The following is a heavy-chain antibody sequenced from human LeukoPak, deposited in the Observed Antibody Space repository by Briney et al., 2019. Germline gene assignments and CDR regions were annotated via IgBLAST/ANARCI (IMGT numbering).Heavy chain of an antibody. V-gene: IGHV1-2*02. J-gene: IGHJ4*02. CDR3: ARPLLWWPQVGYFDY. CDR1: GYTFTSYY. CDR2: INPNSGGI. D-gene: IGHD4/OR15-4a*01. Sequence: ASVKVSCKASGYTFTSYYMHWVRQAPGQGLEWMGWINPNSGGINYAQKFQGRVTMTRDTSISTAYMELSRLRSDDTAVYYCARPLLWWPQVGYFDYWGQGTLVTVSS.